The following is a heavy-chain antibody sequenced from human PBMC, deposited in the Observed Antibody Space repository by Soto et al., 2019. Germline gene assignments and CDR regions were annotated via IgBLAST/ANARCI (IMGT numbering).Heavy chain of an antibody. V-gene: IGHV3-33*01. J-gene: IGHJ6*02. D-gene: IGHD3-3*01. CDR1: GFTFSSYG. Sequence: GGSLRLSCAASGFTFSSYGMHWVRQAPGKGLEWVADIWYDGSNKYYADSVKGRFTISRDNSKNTLYLQMNSLRAEDTAVYYCARDPYYDFWSGFITQSFVYGMDVWGQGTTVTVSS. CDR2: IWYDGSNK. CDR3: ARDPYYDFWSGFITQSFVYGMDV.